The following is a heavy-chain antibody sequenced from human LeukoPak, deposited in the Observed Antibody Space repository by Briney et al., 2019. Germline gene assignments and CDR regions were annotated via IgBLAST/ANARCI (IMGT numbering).Heavy chain of an antibody. V-gene: IGHV1-69*13. Sequence: GASVKVSCKASGGIFSSYAISWVRQAPGQGLEWMGGIIPIFGTANYAQKFQGRVTITADESTSTAYMELSSLRSEDTAVYYCARGSAMVEGYNWFDPWGQGTLVTVSS. J-gene: IGHJ5*02. CDR1: GGIFSSYA. CDR2: IIPIFGTA. D-gene: IGHD4/OR15-4a*01. CDR3: ARGSAMVEGYNWFDP.